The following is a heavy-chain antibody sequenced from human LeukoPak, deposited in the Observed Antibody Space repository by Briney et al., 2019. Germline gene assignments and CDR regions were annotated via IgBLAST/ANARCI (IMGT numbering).Heavy chain of an antibody. Sequence: APVKVSCKASGGTFSSYAISWVRQAPGQGLEWMGRIIPILGIANYAQKFQGRVTITADKSTSTAYMELSSLRSEDTAVYYCARDESVVCGGGSCLCYWGQGTLVTVSS. V-gene: IGHV1-69*04. D-gene: IGHD2-15*01. CDR2: IIPILGIA. CDR1: GGTFSSYA. CDR3: ARDESVVCGGGSCLCY. J-gene: IGHJ4*02.